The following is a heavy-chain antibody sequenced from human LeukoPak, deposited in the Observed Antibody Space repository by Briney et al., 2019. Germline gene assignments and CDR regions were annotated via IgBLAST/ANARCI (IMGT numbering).Heavy chain of an antibody. J-gene: IGHJ6*02. Sequence: GESLKISCQGSGYRFIDYWIGWVRQMPGKGLEWMGIIFPGDTDIKYSPSFQGQVTISADNSISTAYLQWSSLKASDTAIYYCVRYGLQGCRDSSCSTSVYYYGVEVWGQGSTVTVSS. CDR1: GYRFIDYW. V-gene: IGHV5-51*01. CDR3: VRYGLQGCRDSSCSTSVYYYGVEV. D-gene: IGHD6-6*01. CDR2: IFPGDTDI.